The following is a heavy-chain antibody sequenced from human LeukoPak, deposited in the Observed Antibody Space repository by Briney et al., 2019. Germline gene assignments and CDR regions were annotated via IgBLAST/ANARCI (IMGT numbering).Heavy chain of an antibody. D-gene: IGHD1-26*01. V-gene: IGHV4-34*01. Sequence: PSETLSLTCAVYGGSFSGYYWSWIRQPPGKGLEWIGEINHSGSTNYNPSLKSRVTISVDTSKNQFSLTLSSVTAADTAVYYCARGGRLGATSNPHRCNWFDPWGRGALLAV. CDR1: GGSFSGYY. CDR3: ARGGRLGATSNPHRCNWFDP. CDR2: INHSGST. J-gene: IGHJ5*02.